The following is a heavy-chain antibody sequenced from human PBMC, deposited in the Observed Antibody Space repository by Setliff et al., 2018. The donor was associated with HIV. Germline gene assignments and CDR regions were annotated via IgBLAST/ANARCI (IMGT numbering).Heavy chain of an antibody. J-gene: IGHJ3*02. Sequence: PSETLSLTCTVSGGSISSGDYYWSWIRQHPGKGLEWIGYIYYSGSTNYNPSLKSRVTISVDTSKNQFSLKLSSVTAADTAVYYCARDLVAAFDIWGQGTMVTVSS. CDR2: IYYSGST. V-gene: IGHV4-31*03. D-gene: IGHD2-8*02. CDR1: GGSISSGDYY. CDR3: ARDLVAAFDI.